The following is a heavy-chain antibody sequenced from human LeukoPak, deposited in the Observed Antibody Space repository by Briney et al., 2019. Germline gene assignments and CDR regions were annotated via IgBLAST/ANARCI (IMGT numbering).Heavy chain of an antibody. D-gene: IGHD3-10*01. V-gene: IGHV1-8*02. CDR3: ASSVRGVRYSTLQYYYYGMDV. Sequence: GASVKVSCKASGYTFTGYYMHWVRQATGQGLEWMGWMNPNSGNTGYAQKFQGRVTMTRNTSISTAYMELSSLRSEDTAVYYCASSVRGVRYSTLQYYYYGMDVWGQGTTVTVSS. CDR1: GYTFTGYY. J-gene: IGHJ6*02. CDR2: MNPNSGNT.